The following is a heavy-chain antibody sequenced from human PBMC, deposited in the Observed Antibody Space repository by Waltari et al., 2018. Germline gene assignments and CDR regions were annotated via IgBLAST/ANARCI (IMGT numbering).Heavy chain of an antibody. CDR2: ISVSGGNT. Sequence: EVQLLESGGGLVQPGGSLRLSCAASGFSFSNYAMSWVRQAPGKGLEYVPAISVSGGNTYYADSVKGRFTVSRDNSKNTLFLQMNSPRAEDTATYYCASQVDFALVPVERHFDSWGQGTLVTVSP. CDR1: GFSFSNYA. J-gene: IGHJ4*02. V-gene: IGHV3-23*01. D-gene: IGHD2-8*02. CDR3: ASQVDFALVPVERHFDS.